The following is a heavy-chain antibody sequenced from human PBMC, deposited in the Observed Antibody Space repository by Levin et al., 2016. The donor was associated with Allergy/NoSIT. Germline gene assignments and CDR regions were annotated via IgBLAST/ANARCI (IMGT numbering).Heavy chain of an antibody. D-gene: IGHD3-22*01. V-gene: IGHV4-39*01. J-gene: IGHJ4*02. CDR2: IYNSGST. CDR3: ARHVGITLIVVPTPSFDY. Sequence: WIRQPPGKGLEWIGTIYNSGSTYYNPSLKSRVTISVDTSKNQFSLKLSSVTAADTAVYYCARHVGITLIVVPTPSFDYWGQGTLVTVSS.